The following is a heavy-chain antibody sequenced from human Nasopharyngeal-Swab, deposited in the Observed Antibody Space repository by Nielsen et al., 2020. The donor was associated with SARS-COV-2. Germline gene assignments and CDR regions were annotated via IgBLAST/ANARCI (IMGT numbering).Heavy chain of an antibody. CDR3: ATLGGYSGYDSEYGMDV. CDR1: GFTFDDYA. D-gene: IGHD5-12*01. CDR2: ISWNSGSI. Sequence: SLKISCAASGFTFDDYAMHWVRQAPGKGLEWVSGISWNSGSIGYADSVKGRFTISRDNAKNSLYLQMNSPRAEDTALYYCATLGGYSGYDSEYGMDVWGQGTTVTVSS. V-gene: IGHV3-9*01. J-gene: IGHJ6*02.